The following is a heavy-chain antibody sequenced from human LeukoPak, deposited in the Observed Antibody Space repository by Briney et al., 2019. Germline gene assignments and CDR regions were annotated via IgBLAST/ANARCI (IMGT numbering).Heavy chain of an antibody. J-gene: IGHJ4*02. D-gene: IGHD6-19*01. V-gene: IGHV1-69*01. Sequence: GASVKVSCKASGGTFSSYAISWVRQAPGQGLEWMGGIIPIFGTANYAQKFQGRVTITADESTSTAYMELSSLRSEDTAVYYCAKVIAVAYYYFDYWGQGTLVTVSS. CDR3: AKVIAVAYYYFDY. CDR2: IIPIFGTA. CDR1: GGTFSSYA.